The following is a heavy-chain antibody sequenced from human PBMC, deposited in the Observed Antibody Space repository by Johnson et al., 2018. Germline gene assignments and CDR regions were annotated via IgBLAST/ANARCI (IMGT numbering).Heavy chain of an antibody. J-gene: IGHJ1*01. V-gene: IGHV3-7*01. Sequence: VQLVESGGGVVQPGRSLRLSCAASGFTFSSYAMHWVRQAPGKGLEWVANIKQDGSEKYYVDSVKGRFTISRDNAKNSLYLQMNSLRAEDTAVYYCARHKEPGTPPAEYFQHWGQGTLVTVSS. CDR1: GFTFSSYA. CDR2: IKQDGSEK. D-gene: IGHD6-13*01. CDR3: ARHKEPGTPPAEYFQH.